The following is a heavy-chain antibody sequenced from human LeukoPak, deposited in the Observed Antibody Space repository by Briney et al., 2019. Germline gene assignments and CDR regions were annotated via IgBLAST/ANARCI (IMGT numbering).Heavy chain of an antibody. CDR2: IYYSGST. V-gene: IGHV4-59*01. J-gene: IGHJ5*02. D-gene: IGHD6-13*01. CDR3: ARDLWIAAARWFDP. CDR1: GGSISSYY. Sequence: SETLSLTCTVSGGSISSYYWSWIRQPPGKGLEWMGYIYYSGSTNYNPSLKSRVTISVDTSKNQFSLKLSSVTAADTAVYYCARDLWIAAARWFDPWGQGTLVTVSS.